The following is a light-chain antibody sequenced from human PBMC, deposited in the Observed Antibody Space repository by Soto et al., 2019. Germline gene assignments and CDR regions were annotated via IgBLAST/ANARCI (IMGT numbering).Light chain of an antibody. CDR2: GAS. V-gene: IGKV3-20*01. J-gene: IGKJ1*01. CDR1: QSVSSSY. Sequence: EFVLMQSPGTLSLSPGERATLSCRASQSVSSSYLAWYQQKPGQAPRLLIYGASTRASGIPDRFSGSGSGTDFTLTISRLEPEDSAVYYCQQYGSSPTWTFGQGTKVDIK. CDR3: QQYGSSPTWT.